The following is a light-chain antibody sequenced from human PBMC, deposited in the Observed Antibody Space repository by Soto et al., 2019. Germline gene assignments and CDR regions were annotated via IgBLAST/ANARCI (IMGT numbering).Light chain of an antibody. CDR2: DVS. CDR3: SSYTSTNTQL. CDR1: SSDVGGYNF. J-gene: IGLJ2*01. V-gene: IGLV2-14*03. Sequence: QSALPQPASVSGSPGQSITISCTGTSSDVGGYNFVSWYQQHPGKAPKLMIYDVSNRPSGVSNRFSGSKSGNTASLTISGLQAEDEAHYYCSSYTSTNTQLFGGGTKLTVL.